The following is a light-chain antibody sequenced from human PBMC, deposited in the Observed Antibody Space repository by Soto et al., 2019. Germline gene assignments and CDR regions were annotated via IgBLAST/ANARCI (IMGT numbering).Light chain of an antibody. CDR3: CSYAGSSDMV. CDR1: SSDVGGYNH. Sequence: QSALTQPRSVSGSPGQSVTISCTGTSSDVGGYNHVTWYQQFPGKAPKLMIYDVNKLPSGVPDRFSGSKSGNTASLTISGLQAEDEAEYYCCSYAGSSDMVFGGGTKLTVL. CDR2: DVN. J-gene: IGLJ2*01. V-gene: IGLV2-11*01.